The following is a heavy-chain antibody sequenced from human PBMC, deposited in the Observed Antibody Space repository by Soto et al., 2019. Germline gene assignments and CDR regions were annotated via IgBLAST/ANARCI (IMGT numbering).Heavy chain of an antibody. CDR1: GYTFTSYG. J-gene: IGHJ3*02. CDR3: ARDSGYCSGGSCYSGDAFDI. V-gene: IGHV1-18*01. CDR2: ISAYNGNT. D-gene: IGHD2-15*01. Sequence: GASVNVSCKASGYTFTSYGISWVRQAPGQGLEWMGWISAYNGNTNYAQKLQGRVTMTTDTSTSTAYMELRSLRSDDTAVYYCARDSGYCSGGSCYSGDAFDIWGQGTMVTVSS.